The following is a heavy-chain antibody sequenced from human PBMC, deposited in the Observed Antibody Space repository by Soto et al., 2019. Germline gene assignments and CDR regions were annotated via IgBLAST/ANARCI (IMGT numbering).Heavy chain of an antibody. J-gene: IGHJ4*02. CDR3: ARDYSNKGFDY. CDR2: ISGSGAYT. Sequence: PGGSLRLSCTASGFALVDYMRWIRQAPGKGLESVSYISGSGAYTTYADSVRGRFTISRDNAKNSLYLQMNNLRAEDTAVYYCARDYSNKGFDYWGQGTLVTVSS. CDR1: GFALVDY. V-gene: IGHV3-11*05. D-gene: IGHD5-18*01.